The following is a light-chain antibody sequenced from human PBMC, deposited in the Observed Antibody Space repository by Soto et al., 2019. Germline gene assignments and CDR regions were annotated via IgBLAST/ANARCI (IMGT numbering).Light chain of an antibody. CDR1: QSVSSN. Sequence: EIVMTQSPATLSVSPGERATLSCRASQSVSSNLAWYQQKPGQAPRLRIYGASTRATGIPARFSGSRSGTEFTLTISSLQSEDFAVYYCQQYNNWPPYTFGQGTKLEIK. CDR3: QQYNNWPPYT. J-gene: IGKJ2*01. V-gene: IGKV3-15*01. CDR2: GAS.